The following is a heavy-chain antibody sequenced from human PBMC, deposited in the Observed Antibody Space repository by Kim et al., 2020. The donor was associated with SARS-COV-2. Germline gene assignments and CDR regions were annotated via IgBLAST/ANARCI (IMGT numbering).Heavy chain of an antibody. CDR1: GFTFSNNW. Sequence: GGSLRLSCAASGFTFSNNWMFWVRQVPGKGPVWVSRINPDGSVISYADSVKGRFTIYRDNARNTLYLLMNSLIAEDTAFYYCVKWLADGFEFWGQGTLVT. D-gene: IGHD3-22*01. CDR3: VKWLADGFEF. CDR2: INPDGSVI. J-gene: IGHJ4*02. V-gene: IGHV3-74*01.